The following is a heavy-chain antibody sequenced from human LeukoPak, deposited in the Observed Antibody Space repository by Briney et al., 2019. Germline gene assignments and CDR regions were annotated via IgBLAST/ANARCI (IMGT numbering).Heavy chain of an antibody. CDR3: AGENGYKYDY. D-gene: IGHD5-24*01. V-gene: IGHV4-59*01. Sequence: PSETLSLTCTISDDSITMYYWTWIRQPPGKGLEWIGSIYYSGSSNYNPSLKSRVTISVDTSKNQFSLKLSSVTAADTAVYYCAGENGYKYDYWGQGILVTVSS. CDR2: IYYSGSS. J-gene: IGHJ4*02. CDR1: DDSITMYY.